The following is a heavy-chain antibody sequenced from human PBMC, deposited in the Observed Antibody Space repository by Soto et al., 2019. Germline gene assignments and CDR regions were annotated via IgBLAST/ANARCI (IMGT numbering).Heavy chain of an antibody. D-gene: IGHD3-10*01. Sequence: GGSLRLSCAACGFTFSHYWMHWVRQAPGKVLVWVSRLNTDGSTTIYADSVKGRFTISRDNANNTLNLQMTSLRAEDTAVYYCVRDLSGALDYWGLGTVVTVSS. CDR1: GFTFSHYW. V-gene: IGHV3-74*01. J-gene: IGHJ4*02. CDR2: LNTDGSTT. CDR3: VRDLSGALDY.